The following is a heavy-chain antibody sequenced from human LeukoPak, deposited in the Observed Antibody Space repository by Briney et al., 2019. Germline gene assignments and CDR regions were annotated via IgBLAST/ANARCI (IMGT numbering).Heavy chain of an antibody. Sequence: GGSLRLSCAASGFTFGSYAMSWVRQAPGKGLEWVSLISGSGGITYYPDSVKGRFTISRDNSKNTLYLQMNSLRAEDTALYYCAKGHGSSWYVDLDYWGQGTLVTVSS. V-gene: IGHV3-23*01. CDR3: AKGHGSSWYVDLDY. CDR1: GFTFGSYA. D-gene: IGHD6-13*01. CDR2: ISGSGGIT. J-gene: IGHJ4*02.